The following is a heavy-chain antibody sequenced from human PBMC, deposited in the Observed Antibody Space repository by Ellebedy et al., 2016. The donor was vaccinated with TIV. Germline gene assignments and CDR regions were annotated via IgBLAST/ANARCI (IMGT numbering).Heavy chain of an antibody. D-gene: IGHD3-22*01. V-gene: IGHV1-69*13. J-gene: IGHJ4*02. CDR3: ARGRPNSLFTMIVVVTPFDY. CDR1: GYTFTSYY. CDR2: IIPIIGTA. Sequence: AASVKVSCKASGYTFTSYYMHWVRQAPGQGLEWMGGIIPIIGTANYAQKFQGRVTITADESTSTAYMELSSLRSEDTAVYYCARGRPNSLFTMIVVVTPFDYWGQGTLVTVSS.